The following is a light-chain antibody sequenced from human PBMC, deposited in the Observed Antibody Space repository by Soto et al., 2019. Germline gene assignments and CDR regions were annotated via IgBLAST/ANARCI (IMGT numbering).Light chain of an antibody. J-gene: IGKJ1*01. V-gene: IGKV1-9*01. CDR3: QQLNSYLRT. CDR1: QGIRSY. CDR2: AAS. Sequence: DIQLTQFPSFLSASVGDRVTITCRASQGIRSYLAWYQQKPGKAPKNLIYAASTLQSGVSSRFSGSGAGTEFTLTISSLQPEDFATYYCQQLNSYLRTFGQGTKVEIK.